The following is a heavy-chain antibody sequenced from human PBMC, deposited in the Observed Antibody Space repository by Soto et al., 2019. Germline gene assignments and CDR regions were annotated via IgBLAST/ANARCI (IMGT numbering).Heavy chain of an antibody. D-gene: IGHD2-15*01. J-gene: IGHJ5*02. V-gene: IGHV3-11*01. CDR3: ARGACITCYYDDWFDT. CDR1: GFSFSDYY. CDR2: ISGSGDNI. Sequence: QVQLVESGGGLVKPGGSLRVSCAASGFSFSDYYMTWIRQAPGKGLEWVSYISGSGDNIHYADSVKGRFTISRDNAKHSLSLQMDSLRVEDTAVYYCARGACITCYYDDWFDTWGQGTLVTVSS.